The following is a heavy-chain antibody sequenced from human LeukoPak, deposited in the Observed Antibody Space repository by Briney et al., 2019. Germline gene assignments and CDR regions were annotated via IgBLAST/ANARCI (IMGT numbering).Heavy chain of an antibody. Sequence: GGSLRLSCAASGFTFSSYAMSWVRQAPGKGLEWVSAISGSGGSTYYADSVKGRFTISRDNSKNTLYLQMNSLRAEDTAVYYCAKGASPGGTVTTDLDYWGQGTLVTVSS. CDR3: AKGASPGGTVTTDLDY. CDR1: GFTFSSYA. V-gene: IGHV3-23*01. J-gene: IGHJ4*02. CDR2: ISGSGGST. D-gene: IGHD4-17*01.